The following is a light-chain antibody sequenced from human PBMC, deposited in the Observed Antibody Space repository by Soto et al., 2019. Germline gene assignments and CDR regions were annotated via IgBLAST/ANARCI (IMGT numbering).Light chain of an antibody. CDR2: DVS. CDR3: CSYAGSYTFEV. J-gene: IGLJ1*01. CDR1: SSDVGGYNY. Sequence: LTQPRSVSGSPGQSVTISCTGTSSDVGGYNYVSWYQQHPGKAPKLMIYDVSKRPSGVPDRFSGSKSGNTASLTISGLQAEDEADYYCCSYAGSYTFEVFGTGTKVPS. V-gene: IGLV2-11*01.